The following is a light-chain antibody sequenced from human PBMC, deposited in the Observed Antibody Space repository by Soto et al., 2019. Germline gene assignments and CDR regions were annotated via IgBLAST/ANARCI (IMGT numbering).Light chain of an antibody. CDR2: DTT. CDR1: HSDIGAGYG. CDR3: QSFDSSRSGLL. J-gene: IGLJ2*01. V-gene: IGLV1-40*01. Sequence: QSVLTQPPSVTGAPGQRVTISGTGSHSDIGAGYGVHWYQQFPHSAPKLLIYDTTNRPSGVPDRFSGSRSGTSASLAITGLQAEDEADYYCQSFDSSRSGLLVGGGTKVTVL.